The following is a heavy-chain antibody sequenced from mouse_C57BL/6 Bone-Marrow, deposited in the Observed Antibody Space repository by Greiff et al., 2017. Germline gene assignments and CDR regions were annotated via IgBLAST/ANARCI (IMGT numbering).Heavy chain of an antibody. Sequence: EVKLVESGGGLVKPGGSLKLSCAASGFTFSSYAMSWVRQTPEKRLEWVATISDGGSYTYYPDNVKGRFTISRDNAKNNLYLQMSHLKSEDTAMYYCARAPGGSGYTFAYWGQGTLVTVSA. D-gene: IGHD3-2*02. CDR1: GFTFSSYA. J-gene: IGHJ3*01. CDR2: ISDGGSYT. CDR3: ARAPGGSGYTFAY. V-gene: IGHV5-4*03.